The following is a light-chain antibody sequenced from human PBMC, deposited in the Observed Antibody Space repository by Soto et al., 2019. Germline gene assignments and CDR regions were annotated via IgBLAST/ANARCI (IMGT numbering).Light chain of an antibody. CDR1: QSVSSY. J-gene: IGKJ2*01. Sequence: EIVLTQSPATLSLSPGERATLSCRASQSVSSYLAWYQQKPGQAPRLLIYDASNRATGIPARFSGSGSGTDFTLTISSLEPEDFAVYSCQQRSNWPPYTFGQENKLKIK. V-gene: IGKV3-11*01. CDR2: DAS. CDR3: QQRSNWPPYT.